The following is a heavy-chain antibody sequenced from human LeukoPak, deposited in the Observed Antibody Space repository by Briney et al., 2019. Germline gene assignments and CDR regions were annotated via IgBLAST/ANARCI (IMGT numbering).Heavy chain of an antibody. CDR2: ITPNDGRP. D-gene: IGHD3-10*02. CDR1: GYTFTTYY. V-gene: IGHV1-46*01. Sequence: GASVKVSCKTSGYTFTTYYIHWIRQAPGQGLEWMGVITPNDGRPTYAQKFQGRVTVTMDTATSTVYMELGSLESDDTALYYCARDQIQVWSMVGRFDYWGQGTLVSVSS. CDR3: ARDQIQVWSMVGRFDY. J-gene: IGHJ4*02.